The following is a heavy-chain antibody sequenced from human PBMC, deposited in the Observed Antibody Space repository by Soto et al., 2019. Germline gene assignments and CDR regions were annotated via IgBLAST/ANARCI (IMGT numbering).Heavy chain of an antibody. CDR1: GFTFDDYA. D-gene: IGHD3-3*01. V-gene: IGHV3-9*03. CDR2: ISWNSGSI. CDR3: AKDTGKWGPTSGIFVVVTPYRYGMDV. Sequence: EVQLVESGGGLVQPGRSLRLSCAASGFTFDDYAMHWVRQAPGKGLEWVSGISWNSGSIGYADSVKGRFTISRDNAKNSLYLQMNSLRADAMALYYCAKDTGKWGPTSGIFVVVTPYRYGMDVWGQGTTVTVSS. J-gene: IGHJ6*02.